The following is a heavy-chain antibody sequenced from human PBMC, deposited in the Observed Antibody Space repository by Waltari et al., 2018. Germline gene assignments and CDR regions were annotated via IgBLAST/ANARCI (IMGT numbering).Heavy chain of an antibody. J-gene: IGHJ4*02. D-gene: IGHD2-15*01. CDR1: GDSMSSTYW. V-gene: IGHV4-4*02. Sequence: QLQLQESGPGLVKPSGTLSLTCAVSGDSMSSTYWWSWVRQPPGKGLEWIGQVHGSGKTNYNPSFASQVTVSLDTPNNQFSLRVTSVTAADSAIYYCARDRGRGLYLDSWGPGTLVAVSP. CDR2: VHGSGKT. CDR3: ARDRGRGLYLDS.